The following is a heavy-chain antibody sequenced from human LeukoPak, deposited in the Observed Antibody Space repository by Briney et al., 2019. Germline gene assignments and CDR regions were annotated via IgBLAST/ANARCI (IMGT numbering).Heavy chain of an antibody. D-gene: IGHD5-18*01. CDR2: IHTSGGA. CDR3: ARDGYSYGFAY. V-gene: IGHV4-4*07. CDR1: GGSLSSFY. J-gene: IGHJ4*02. Sequence: SEALSLTCTVSGGSLSSFYWSWIRQPAGKGLEWIGRIHTSGGANYNPSLKSRVTMSVATSKNQFSLRLSSMTAADTAVYYCARDGYSYGFAYWGQGTLVTVSS.